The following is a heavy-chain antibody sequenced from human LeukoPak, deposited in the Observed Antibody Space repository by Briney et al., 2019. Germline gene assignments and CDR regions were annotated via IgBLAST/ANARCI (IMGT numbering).Heavy chain of an antibody. V-gene: IGHV3-30*02. CDR3: AKGRGRNDAFDI. Sequence: GGSLRLSCAASGFTFSSYGMHWVRQAPGKGLEWVAFIRYDGSNKYFADSVKGRFTISRDSSKNTLYLQMNSLRAEDTAVYYCAKGRGRNDAFDIWGQGTMVTVSS. CDR1: GFTFSSYG. J-gene: IGHJ3*02. CDR2: IRYDGSNK.